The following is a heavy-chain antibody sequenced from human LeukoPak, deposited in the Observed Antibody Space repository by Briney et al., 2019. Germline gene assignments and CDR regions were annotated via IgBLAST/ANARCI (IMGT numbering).Heavy chain of an antibody. CDR1: GVSFSGYY. Sequence: PSETLSLTCAVYGVSFSGYYWSWIRQPPGKGLEWIGEINHSGSTNYNPSLKSRVTISVDTSKNQFSLKLSSVTAADTAVYYCARVVGSYWGQGTLVTVSS. V-gene: IGHV4-34*01. D-gene: IGHD2-2*01. CDR2: INHSGST. CDR3: ARVVGSY. J-gene: IGHJ4*02.